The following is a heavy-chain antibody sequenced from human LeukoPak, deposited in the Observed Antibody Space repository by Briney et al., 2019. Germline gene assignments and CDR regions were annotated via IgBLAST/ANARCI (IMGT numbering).Heavy chain of an antibody. CDR2: ISGSGGST. CDR3: AKVGPGTGSFNPSVDWFDP. V-gene: IGHV3-23*01. D-gene: IGHD2-2*01. CDR1: GFTFSSYA. Sequence: PGGSLRLSCAASGFTFSSYAMSWVRQAPGKGLEWVSAISGSGGSTYYADSVKGRFTISRDNSKNTLYLQMNSLRAEDTAVYYCAKVGPGTGSFNPSVDWFDPWGQGTLVTVSS. J-gene: IGHJ5*02.